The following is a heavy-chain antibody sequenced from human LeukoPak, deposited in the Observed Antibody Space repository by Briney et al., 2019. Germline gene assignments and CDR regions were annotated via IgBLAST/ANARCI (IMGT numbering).Heavy chain of an antibody. J-gene: IGHJ4*02. Sequence: PSETLSLTCTVSGGSISSYYWSWIRQPPGKGLEWIWYIYYSGSTNYNPSLKSRVTISVDTSKNQFSLKLSSVTAADTAVYYCARSGTVGAMPVWGQGTLVTVSS. CDR3: ARSGTVGAMPV. CDR1: GGSISSYY. D-gene: IGHD1-26*01. V-gene: IGHV4-59*08. CDR2: IYYSGST.